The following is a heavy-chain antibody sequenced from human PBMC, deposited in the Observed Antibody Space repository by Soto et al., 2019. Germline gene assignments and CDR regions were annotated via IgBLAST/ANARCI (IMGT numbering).Heavy chain of an antibody. Sequence: GGSQRLSCAASGFTVSSNYMSWVRQAPGKGLEWVSVIYSGGSTYYADSVKGRFTISRDNSKNTLYLQMNSLRAEDTAVYYCARAFGYYYFDYWGQGTLVTVSS. J-gene: IGHJ4*02. V-gene: IGHV3-53*01. CDR3: ARAFGYYYFDY. CDR2: IYSGGST. CDR1: GFTVSSNY. D-gene: IGHD3-22*01.